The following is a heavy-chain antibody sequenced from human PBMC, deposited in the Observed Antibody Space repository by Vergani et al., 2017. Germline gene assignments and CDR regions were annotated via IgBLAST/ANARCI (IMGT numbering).Heavy chain of an antibody. J-gene: IGHJ4*02. D-gene: IGHD1-26*01. CDR2: ISGSGGST. V-gene: IGHV3-23*04. CDR3: AXVSGATTGPYYFDY. CDR1: GFTFSSYA. Sequence: VQLVESGGGVVQPGRSLRLSCAASGFTFSSYAMSWVRQAPGKGLEWVSAISGSGGSTYYADSVKGRFTISRDNSKNTLYLQMNSLRAEDTAVYYCAXVSGATTGPYYFDYWGQGTLVTVSS.